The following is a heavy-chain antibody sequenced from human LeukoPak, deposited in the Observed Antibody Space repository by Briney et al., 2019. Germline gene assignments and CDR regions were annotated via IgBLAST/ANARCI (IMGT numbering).Heavy chain of an antibody. V-gene: IGHV3-23*01. D-gene: IGHD4-23*01. CDR3: AKERGHSKPFDY. J-gene: IGHJ4*02. CDR2: ISDSGDAT. Sequence: HSGGSLRLSCEVSGFIFSYYGMNWVRQAPGKGLEWVSAISDSGDATYYADSVKGRFTISRDNSKSTLYLQMNNLRAEDTALYYCAKERGHSKPFDYWGQGTLVTVFS. CDR1: GFIFSYYG.